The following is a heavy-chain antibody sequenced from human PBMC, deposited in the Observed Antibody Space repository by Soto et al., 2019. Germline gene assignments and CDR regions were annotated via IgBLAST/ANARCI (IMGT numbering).Heavy chain of an antibody. CDR3: GRGSGPRGRPY. D-gene: IGHD6-25*01. CDR2: ISWSSGSI. J-gene: IGHJ4*02. CDR1: GFTFDDYD. Sequence: PGGSLRLSCAASGFTFDDYDMHWVRQAPGKGLEWVSGISWSSGSIGYVDSVKGRFTISRDNAKNTVYLQMNSLRAEDTAVYYCGRGSGPRGRPYWGQGILVTVSS. V-gene: IGHV3-9*01.